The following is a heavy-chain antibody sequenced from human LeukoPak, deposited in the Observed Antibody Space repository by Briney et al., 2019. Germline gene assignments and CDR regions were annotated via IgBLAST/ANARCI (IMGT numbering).Heavy chain of an antibody. J-gene: IGHJ4*02. V-gene: IGHV4-39*07. CDR2: IFYTGKT. CDR1: GGSVYTSDYY. Sequence: SETLSLTCIVSGGSVYTSDYYWGWVRQPPGKGPEWIGEIFYTGKTNYNPSLKSRVSISIDTSKNQFSLKLTSVTAAATAVYYCARVFDSWGQGTLVTVSS. CDR3: ARVFDS.